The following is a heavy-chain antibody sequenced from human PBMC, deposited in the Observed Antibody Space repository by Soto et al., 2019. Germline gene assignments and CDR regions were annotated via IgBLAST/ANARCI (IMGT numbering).Heavy chain of an antibody. Sequence: QVQLVQSGAEVKKPGASVKVSCKASGYTFTSYAMHWVRQAPGQSLEWMGWINAGNGNTKYSQKFQGRVTITRDTSPSTAYMELSSLRSEDTAVYYCARDRFYGSGSYYLPLGYWVQGALVTVSS. CDR2: INAGNGNT. CDR3: ARDRFYGSGSYYLPLGY. V-gene: IGHV1-3*01. D-gene: IGHD3-10*01. J-gene: IGHJ4*02. CDR1: GYTFTSYA.